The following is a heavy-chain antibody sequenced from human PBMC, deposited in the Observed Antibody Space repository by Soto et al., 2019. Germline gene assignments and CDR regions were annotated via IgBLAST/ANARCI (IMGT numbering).Heavy chain of an antibody. CDR2: IIPIFGTA. V-gene: IGHV1-69*06. CDR1: GVTFSSYA. Sequence: GASVKVSFKASGVTFSSYAISWLRQAPGQGLEWMGGIIPIFGTANYAQKFQGRVTITADKSTSTAYMELSSLRSEDTAVYYCARGHTAMAPFDYWGQGTLVTVSS. J-gene: IGHJ4*02. D-gene: IGHD5-18*01. CDR3: ARGHTAMAPFDY.